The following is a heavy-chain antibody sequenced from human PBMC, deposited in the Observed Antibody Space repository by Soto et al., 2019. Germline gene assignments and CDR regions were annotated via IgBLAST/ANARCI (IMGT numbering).Heavy chain of an antibody. CDR2: IFSSGSF. D-gene: IGHD3-16*01. Sequence: QLQLQESGPGLVKPSETLSLTCTVSGGSIRSTSHFWGWIRQPPGKGLEWLGNIFSSGSFYSKPSLKSRSTMAADTSKNRFSLQLRSLTVANTAMYYCARGGRTGYVFWRSGHIRGWVVSWGQGPLVTGSS. CDR1: GGSIRSTSHF. CDR3: ARGGRTGYVFWRSGHIRGWVVS. V-gene: IGHV4-39*02. J-gene: IGHJ5*01.